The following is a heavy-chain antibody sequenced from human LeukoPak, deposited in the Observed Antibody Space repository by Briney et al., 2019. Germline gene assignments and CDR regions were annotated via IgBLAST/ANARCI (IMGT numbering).Heavy chain of an antibody. CDR1: VYTFTDYY. CDR2: INPNSGGT. D-gene: IGHD6-13*01. Sequence: ASVKVSCKASVYTFTDYYMHWVRQAPGQGLEWMGWINPNSGGTSYAQKFQGRVTMTRDTSISTAYMELSRLRSDDTAVYYCARELSSFPLDFDYWAQGTLVTVSS. J-gene: IGHJ4*02. V-gene: IGHV1-2*02. CDR3: ARELSSFPLDFDY.